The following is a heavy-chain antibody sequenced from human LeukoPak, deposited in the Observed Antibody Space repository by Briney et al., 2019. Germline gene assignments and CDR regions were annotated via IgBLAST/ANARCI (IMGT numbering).Heavy chain of an antibody. V-gene: IGHV6-1*01. J-gene: IGHJ6*02. CDR2: KYYRYKWYY. CDR3: ALARSEYHYGMDV. CDR1: GDIFSSISVP. Sequence: SQTLSLTCALSGDIFSSISVPWHWPTQSPSRGLEWLGRKYYRYKWYYEYGVSVKGRININPDPSKNQFSLQLNSVAPEDTAVYYCALARSEYHYGMDVWGQGTTVTVSS.